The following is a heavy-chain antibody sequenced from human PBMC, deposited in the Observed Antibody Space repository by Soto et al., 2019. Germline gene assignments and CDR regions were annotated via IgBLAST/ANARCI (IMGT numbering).Heavy chain of an antibody. CDR3: ARGDAAVYSSSWSAFDI. CDR1: GYTFTGYY. V-gene: IGHV1-2*04. Sequence: GASVKVSCKASGYTFTGYYMHWVRQAPGQGLEWMGWINPNSGGTNYAQKFQGWVTMTRDTSISTAYMELSRLRSDDTAVYYCARGDAAVYSSSWSAFDIWGQGTMVTVSS. CDR2: INPNSGGT. J-gene: IGHJ3*02. D-gene: IGHD6-13*01.